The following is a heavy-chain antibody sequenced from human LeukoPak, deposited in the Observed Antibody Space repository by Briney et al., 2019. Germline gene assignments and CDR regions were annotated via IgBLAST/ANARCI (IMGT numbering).Heavy chain of an antibody. D-gene: IGHD3-10*01. J-gene: IGHJ4*02. CDR2: ISNDGSQQ. CDR1: GFTFTNSA. V-gene: IGHV3-30*18. CDR3: AKDSYRSGSFYNALDG. Sequence: GGSLRLSCATSGFTFTNSAMHWVRQAPGRGLEWVALISNDGSQQFYTDSVKGPFTISRDDSKYTLFLQMSSLRPEDTAVYYCAKDSYRSGSFYNALDGWGQGTLVTVSS.